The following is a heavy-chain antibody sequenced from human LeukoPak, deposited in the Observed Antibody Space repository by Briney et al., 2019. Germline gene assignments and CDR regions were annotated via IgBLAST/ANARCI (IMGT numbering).Heavy chain of an antibody. CDR2: IRSKAYGGTT. D-gene: IGHD2-2*01. CDR3: TRATYHYCSSTSCTPIDY. CDR1: GFTFGDYA. Sequence: PGGSLRLSCTASGFTFGDYAMSWVRQAPGKGLEWVGFIRSKAYGGTTEYAASVKGRFTISRDDSKSIAYLQMNSLKTEDTAVYYCTRATYHYCSSTSCTPIDYWGQGTLVTVSS. V-gene: IGHV3-49*04. J-gene: IGHJ4*02.